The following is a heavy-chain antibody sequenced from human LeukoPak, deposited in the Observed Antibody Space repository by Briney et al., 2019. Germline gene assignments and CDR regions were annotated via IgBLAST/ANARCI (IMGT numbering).Heavy chain of an antibody. J-gene: IGHJ4*02. Sequence: GGSLRLSCAASGFSFSSYSMNWVRQAPGKGPEWVSHISSSGSIIYYADSVKGRFTISRDNAKNSLYLQMNSLRAEDTAVYYCASAPVGALDYWGQGTLVTVSS. CDR2: ISSSGSII. D-gene: IGHD1-26*01. CDR3: ASAPVGALDY. V-gene: IGHV3-48*04. CDR1: GFSFSSYS.